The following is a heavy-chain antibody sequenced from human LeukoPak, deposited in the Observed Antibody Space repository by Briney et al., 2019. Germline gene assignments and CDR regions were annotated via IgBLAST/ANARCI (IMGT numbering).Heavy chain of an antibody. CDR3: ARPRAHIAVAGPNWYFDL. Sequence: ASVNVSCKASGYTFTSDGISWVRQAAGQGLERMGWISAYNGNTNYAQKLQGRVTMTTDTSTSTAYMELRSLRSDDTAVYYCARPRAHIAVAGPNWYFDLWGRGTLVTVSS. D-gene: IGHD6-19*01. V-gene: IGHV1-18*01. CDR2: ISAYNGNT. J-gene: IGHJ2*01. CDR1: GYTFTSDG.